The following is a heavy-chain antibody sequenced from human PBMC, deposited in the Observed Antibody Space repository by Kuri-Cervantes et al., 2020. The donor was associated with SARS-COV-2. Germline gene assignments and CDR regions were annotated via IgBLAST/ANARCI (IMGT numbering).Heavy chain of an antibody. CDR3: ARGDGAYSSSSPFDY. CDR1: GGSISSYY. D-gene: IGHD6-6*01. CDR2: IYYSGST. V-gene: IGHV4-59*01. J-gene: IGHJ4*02. Sequence: GSLRLSCTVSGGSISSYYWSWIRRPPGQGLEWLGYIYYSGSTKYNPSLESRVTISVDTSKNQFSLKLSSVTAADTAVYYCARGDGAYSSSSPFDYWGQGTLVTVSS.